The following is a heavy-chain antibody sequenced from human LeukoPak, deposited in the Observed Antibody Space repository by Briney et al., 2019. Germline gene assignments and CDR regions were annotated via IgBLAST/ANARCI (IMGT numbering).Heavy chain of an antibody. Sequence: GGSLRLSCAASGLTVSGNYLSWVRQAPGKGLERVSTIYAAGSTYYADSVKGRFTISRDNSKNTLYLQMNTLRVEDTAVYYCARGIAAAASPDYWGQGTLVTVSS. J-gene: IGHJ4*02. V-gene: IGHV3-66*01. CDR3: ARGIAAAASPDY. D-gene: IGHD6-13*01. CDR2: IYAAGST. CDR1: GLTVSGNY.